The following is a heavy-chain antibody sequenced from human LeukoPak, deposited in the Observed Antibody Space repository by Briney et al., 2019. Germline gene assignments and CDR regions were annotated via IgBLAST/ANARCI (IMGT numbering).Heavy chain of an antibody. D-gene: IGHD3-22*01. CDR3: AKDYDSSGYFKFDAFDI. Sequence: GGSLRLSCAASGFTFSDYNMRWIRQAPGKGLEWVSSISRSGSTKYYADSVKGRFTISRGNAKNSLFLQMNSLRAEDTAVYYCAKDYDSSGYFKFDAFDIWGQGTMVTVSS. CDR2: ISRSGSTK. J-gene: IGHJ3*02. V-gene: IGHV3-11*01. CDR1: GFTFSDYN.